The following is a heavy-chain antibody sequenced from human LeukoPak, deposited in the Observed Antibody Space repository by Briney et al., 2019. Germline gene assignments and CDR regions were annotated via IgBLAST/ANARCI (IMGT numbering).Heavy chain of an antibody. D-gene: IGHD6-6*01. J-gene: IGHJ5*02. CDR1: GFTFSSYW. Sequence: PGGSLRLSCAASGFTFSSYWMSWVRQAPGKGLEWVSYISSSGSTIYYADSVRGRFTISRDNAKNSLYLQMNSLRAKDTAVYYCARAHRAARSNWFDPWGQGTLVTVSS. CDR3: ARAHRAARSNWFDP. CDR2: ISSSGSTI. V-gene: IGHV3-48*04.